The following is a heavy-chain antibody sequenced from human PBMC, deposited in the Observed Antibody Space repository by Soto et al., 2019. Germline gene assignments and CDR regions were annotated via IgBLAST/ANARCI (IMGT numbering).Heavy chain of an antibody. Sequence: KVSCKASGYTFTSYAMHWVLQAPGQRLEWMGWINADNGNTKYSQKFQGRVTITRDTSASTAYMELSSLRSEDTAVYYCERDLGGWPDCWGQGTLVTVSS. CDR2: INADNGNT. CDR3: ERDLGGWPDC. J-gene: IGHJ4*02. CDR1: GYTFTSYA. D-gene: IGHD2-15*01. V-gene: IGHV1-3*01.